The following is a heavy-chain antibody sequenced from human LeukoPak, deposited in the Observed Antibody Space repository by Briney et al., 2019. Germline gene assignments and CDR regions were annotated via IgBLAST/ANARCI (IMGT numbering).Heavy chain of an antibody. CDR1: GFTFSSYA. J-gene: IGHJ4*02. CDR2: ISGSASST. Sequence: AGGSLRLSCAASGFTFSSYAMSWVRQAPGKGLEWVSGISGSASSTYDADSVKGRFTISRDISKNTRYLQMNSLRAEDTADYYCAKNIHGDYGDDYGGQGTPVTVSS. CDR3: AKNIHGDYGDDY. V-gene: IGHV3-23*01. D-gene: IGHD4-17*01.